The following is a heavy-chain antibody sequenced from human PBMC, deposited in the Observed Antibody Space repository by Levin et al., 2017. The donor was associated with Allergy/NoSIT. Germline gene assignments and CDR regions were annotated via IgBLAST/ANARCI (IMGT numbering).Heavy chain of an antibody. CDR2: INSDGSST. V-gene: IGHV3-74*01. Sequence: PGESLKISCAASGFTFSSYWMHWVRQAPGKGLVWVSRINSDGSSTSYADSVKGRFTISRDNAKNTLYLQMNSLRAEDTAVYYCARVIAAAGNYWGQGTLVTVSS. CDR1: GFTFSSYW. J-gene: IGHJ4*02. D-gene: IGHD6-13*01. CDR3: ARVIAAAGNY.